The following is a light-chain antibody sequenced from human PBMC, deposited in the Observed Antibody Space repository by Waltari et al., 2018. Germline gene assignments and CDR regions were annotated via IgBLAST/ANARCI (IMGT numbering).Light chain of an antibody. V-gene: IGKV4-1*01. J-gene: IGKJ4*01. CDR2: WAS. CDR1: QSFLYSSNNKNY. CDR3: QQYYGTPLT. Sequence: DIVITQSPAPLAVSLGERATINCKSSQSFLYSSNNKNYLAWYQQKPGQPPKLLIYWASTRESGVPDRFSGSGSGTDFTLTISSLQAEDVAVYYCQQYYGTPLTFGGGTKVEIK.